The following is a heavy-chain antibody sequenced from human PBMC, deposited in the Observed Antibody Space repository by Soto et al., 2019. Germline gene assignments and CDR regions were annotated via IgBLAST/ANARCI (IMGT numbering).Heavy chain of an antibody. CDR3: AKRFGEMDY. J-gene: IGHJ4*02. Sequence: QVQLVQSGAEVKKPGASVKVSCKASGYTFTSYGISWVRPAPGQGLEWKEWISAYNGNTNYAQKLQGRVTMTTDTSTSTAYMELRSMGSDATAVHYCAKRFGEMDYWGQGTLVTVSS. D-gene: IGHD3-10*01. CDR2: ISAYNGNT. V-gene: IGHV1-18*01. CDR1: GYTFTSYG.